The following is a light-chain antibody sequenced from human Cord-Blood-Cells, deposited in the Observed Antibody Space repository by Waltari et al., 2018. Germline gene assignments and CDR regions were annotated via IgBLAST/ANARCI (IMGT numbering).Light chain of an antibody. V-gene: IGLV3-19*01. CDR3: NSRDSSGNHVV. CDR2: GKN. J-gene: IGLJ2*01. CDR1: SLRSYY. Sequence: SSELTQDPAVYVALGQTVRITCQGESLRSYYASWYQQKPGQAPVLVIYGKNNRPSGIPDRFSVSSSGTTASLTITGSQAEDEADYYCNSRDSSGNHVVFGGGTKLTVL.